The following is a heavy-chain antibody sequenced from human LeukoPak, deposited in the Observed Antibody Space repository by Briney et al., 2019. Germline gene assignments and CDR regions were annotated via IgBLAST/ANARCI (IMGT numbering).Heavy chain of an antibody. CDR1: GVSISSSNSY. J-gene: IGHJ4*02. V-gene: IGHV4-39*01. Sequence: PSETLSLTCTVSGVSISSSNSYWGWIRQPPGRGLEWIGSIYYSGNTYYNASLKSQVSISIDTSKNQFSLKLTSVTAADTAVYYCARQTGSGLFILPGGQGTLVTVSS. CDR3: ARQTGSGLFILP. D-gene: IGHD3/OR15-3a*01. CDR2: IYYSGNT.